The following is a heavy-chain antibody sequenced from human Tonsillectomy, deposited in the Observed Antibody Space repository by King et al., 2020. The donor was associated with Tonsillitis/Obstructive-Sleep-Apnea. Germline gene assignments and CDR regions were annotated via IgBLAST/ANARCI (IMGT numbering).Heavy chain of an antibody. CDR3: ARVQISSSGWYDYFDY. Sequence: VQLVESGGGLIQPGGSLRLSCAASGFTVSSNYMSWVRQAPGKGLEWVSVIYSGGSTYYADSVKGRFTISRDNSKNTLYLQMNSLRAEDTAVYYCARVQISSSGWYDYFDYSGQGTLVTVSS. V-gene: IGHV3-53*01. CDR2: IYSGGST. CDR1: GFTVSSNY. D-gene: IGHD6-19*01. J-gene: IGHJ4*02.